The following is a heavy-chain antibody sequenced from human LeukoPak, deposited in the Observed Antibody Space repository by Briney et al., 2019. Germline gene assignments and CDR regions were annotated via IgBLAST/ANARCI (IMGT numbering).Heavy chain of an antibody. Sequence: GGSLRLSCAASGLTFINFGMTWVRQAPGKGLEWVSVIYSGGSTYYADSVKGRFTISRDNSKNTLYLQMNSLRAEDTAVYYCARVPVRGVISYWGQGTLVTVSS. CDR3: ARVPVRGVISY. CDR1: GLTFINFG. CDR2: IYSGGST. J-gene: IGHJ4*02. D-gene: IGHD3-10*01. V-gene: IGHV3-66*01.